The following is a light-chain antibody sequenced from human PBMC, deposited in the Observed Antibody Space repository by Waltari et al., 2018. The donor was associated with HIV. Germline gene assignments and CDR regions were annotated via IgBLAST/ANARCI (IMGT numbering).Light chain of an antibody. CDR1: NSDFRSYNY. J-gene: IGLJ2*01. CDR3: TSYTATKILV. V-gene: IGLV2-14*03. CDR2: DVN. Sequence: QSALTQPASVSGSPGQSITISCTGTNSDFRSYNYVSLYQQHPGSAPRLLIYDVNNRPSGFSNRFAGSKAGNTASLTIAGLQAEDEADYYCTSYTATKILVFGGGTNVTVL.